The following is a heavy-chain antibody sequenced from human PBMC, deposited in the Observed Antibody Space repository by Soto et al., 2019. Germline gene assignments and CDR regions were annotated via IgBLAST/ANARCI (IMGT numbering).Heavy chain of an antibody. CDR2: IIPIFGTA. Sequence: QVQLVQSGAEVKKPGSSVKVSCKASGGTFSSYAISWVRQAPGQGLEWMGGIIPIFGTANYAQKFQGRVTITADESTSTAYMELSSLRSDDTAVYYCARDPANWNYGPSDYWGQGTLVTVSS. V-gene: IGHV1-69*01. D-gene: IGHD1-7*01. CDR1: GGTFSSYA. J-gene: IGHJ4*02. CDR3: ARDPANWNYGPSDY.